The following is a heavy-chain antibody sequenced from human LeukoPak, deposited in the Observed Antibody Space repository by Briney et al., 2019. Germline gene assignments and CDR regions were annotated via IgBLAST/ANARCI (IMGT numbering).Heavy chain of an antibody. CDR1: GYTFTSYG. V-gene: IGHV1-18*01. Sequence: ASVKVSCKASGYTFTSYGISWVRQAPGQGLEWMGWISPYNGNTSYAQKLQGRVTMTTDTSTGTAYMELRSLRSDDTAVYYCARDRSVAWIKNGGSFDYWGQGTLVTVSS. CDR3: ARDRSVAWIKNGGSFDY. D-gene: IGHD3-16*01. J-gene: IGHJ4*02. CDR2: ISPYNGNT.